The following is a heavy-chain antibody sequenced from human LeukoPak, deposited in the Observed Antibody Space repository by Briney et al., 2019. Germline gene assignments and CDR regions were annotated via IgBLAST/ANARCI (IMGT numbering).Heavy chain of an antibody. V-gene: IGHV3-74*01. CDR1: GFNFASNW. J-gene: IGHJ4*02. Sequence: GGSLRLSCAASGFNFASNWMHWVRQTPGKGLMWVSRINSGGSGTSYADSVEGRFTISRDNSKNTLYLQMNSLRAEDTAVYYCARGHYGGSFDYWGQGTLVTVSS. D-gene: IGHD3-16*01. CDR2: INSGGSGT. CDR3: ARGHYGGSFDY.